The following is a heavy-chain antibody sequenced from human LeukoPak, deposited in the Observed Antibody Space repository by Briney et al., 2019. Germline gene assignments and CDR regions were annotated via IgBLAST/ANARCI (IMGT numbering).Heavy chain of an antibody. V-gene: IGHV4-4*02. D-gene: IGHD3-22*01. CDR3: ASRIYYDSSGYYYGNFDY. Sequence: SGTLSLTCAVSGGSISSSNWWSWVRQPPGKGLELIGEIYHSGSTNYNPSLKSRVTISVDKSKNQFSLKLSSVTAADTAVYYCASRIYYDSSGYYYGNFDYWGQGTLVTVSS. J-gene: IGHJ4*02. CDR1: GGSISSSNW. CDR2: IYHSGST.